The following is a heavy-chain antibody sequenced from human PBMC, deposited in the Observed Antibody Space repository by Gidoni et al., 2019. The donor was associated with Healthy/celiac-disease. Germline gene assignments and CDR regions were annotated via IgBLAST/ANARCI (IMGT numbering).Heavy chain of an antibody. V-gene: IGHV1-69*06. CDR2: IIPIFGTA. CDR3: ARDHALAVAPEDAFDI. CDR1: GGTFSSYA. J-gene: IGHJ3*02. D-gene: IGHD6-19*01. Sequence: QVQLVQSGAEVKKPGSSVKVSCKASGGTFSSYAISWVRQAPGQGLEWMGGIIPIFGTANYAQKFQGRVTITADKSTSTAYMELSSLRSEDTAVYYCARDHALAVAPEDAFDIWGQGTMVIVSS.